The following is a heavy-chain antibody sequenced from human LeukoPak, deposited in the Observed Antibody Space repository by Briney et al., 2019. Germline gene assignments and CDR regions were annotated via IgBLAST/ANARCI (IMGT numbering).Heavy chain of an antibody. J-gene: IGHJ4*02. CDR3: ARGGRGYNYGLFDY. Sequence: GGSLRLSCAASGFPFSTYWMHWVRQAPGRGLEWVSRIESDESKTAYADSVKGRFTISRDNAKNTLSLHMNRRRAWVTAVYYCARGGRGYNYGLFDYCGQGTLVTVSS. V-gene: IGHV3-74*01. CDR1: GFPFSTYW. CDR2: IESDESKT. D-gene: IGHD5-18*01.